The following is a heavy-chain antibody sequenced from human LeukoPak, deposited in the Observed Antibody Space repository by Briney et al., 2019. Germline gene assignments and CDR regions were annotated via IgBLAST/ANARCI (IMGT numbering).Heavy chain of an antibody. J-gene: IGHJ3*02. Sequence: ASQTLSLTCTVSGVSITSDKYYWSWFRQRPGKGLEWIGYMYYSGTPSYNPSLKSRVFISVDTSRSHFSLKLSSVTAADTAVYYCATPFCGTISCLDVFDIWSQGTMVTVSS. CDR2: MYYSGTP. D-gene: IGHD2-2*01. V-gene: IGHV4-31*03. CDR3: ATPFCGTISCLDVFDI. CDR1: GVSITSDKYY.